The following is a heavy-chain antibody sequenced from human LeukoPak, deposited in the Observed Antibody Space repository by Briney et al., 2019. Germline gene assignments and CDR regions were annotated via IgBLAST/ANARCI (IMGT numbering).Heavy chain of an antibody. D-gene: IGHD6-13*01. V-gene: IGHV1-2*02. J-gene: IGHJ4*02. CDR3: ARDGSSSWYIMYFDY. CDR2: INPNSGGT. Sequence: GASVKVSCKASGYTFTGYYMHWVRQAPGQGLEWMGWINPNSGGTNYAQKFQGRVTMTRDTSISTAYMELSRLRSDDTAVYYCARDGSSSWYIMYFDYWGQGTLVTVSS. CDR1: GYTFTGYY.